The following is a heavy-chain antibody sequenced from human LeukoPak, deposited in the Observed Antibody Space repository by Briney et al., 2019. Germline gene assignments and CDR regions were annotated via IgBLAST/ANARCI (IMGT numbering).Heavy chain of an antibody. CDR2: IYHSGST. CDR1: GGSFSGYY. Sequence: SETLSLTCAVYGGSFSGYYWSWIRQPPGKGLEWIGEIYHSGSTNYNPSLKSRVTISVDKSKNQFSLKLSSVTAADTAVYYCARQDGSGQIDYWGQGTLVTVSS. J-gene: IGHJ4*02. CDR3: ARQDGSGQIDY. V-gene: IGHV4-34*01. D-gene: IGHD3-10*01.